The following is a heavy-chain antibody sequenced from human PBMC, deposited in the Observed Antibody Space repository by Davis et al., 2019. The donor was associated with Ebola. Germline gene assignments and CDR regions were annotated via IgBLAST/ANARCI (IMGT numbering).Heavy chain of an antibody. Sequence: GSLRLSCAASGFTFSSYGMHWIRQPPGKGLEWIGEINHSGSTNYNPSLKSRVTISVDTSKNQFSLKLSSVTAADTAVYYCARVRLYITIFGVVIGGWFDPWGQGTLVTVSS. CDR2: INHSGST. CDR3: ARVRLYITIFGVVIGGWFDP. J-gene: IGHJ5*02. CDR1: GFTFSSYG. V-gene: IGHV4-34*01. D-gene: IGHD3-3*01.